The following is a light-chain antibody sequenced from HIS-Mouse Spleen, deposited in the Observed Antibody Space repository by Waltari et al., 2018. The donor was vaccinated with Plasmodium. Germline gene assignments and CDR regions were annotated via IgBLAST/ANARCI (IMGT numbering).Light chain of an antibody. V-gene: IGLV3-27*01. Sequence: SYELTQPSSVSVSPGQTARITCSGDVLAKKYARWFQQKPCQAHVLVIYKDSERPSGIPERFSGSSSGTTVTLTISGAQVEDEADYYCYSAADNNLVFGGGTKLTVL. CDR1: VLAKKY. CDR3: YSAADNNLV. CDR2: KDS. J-gene: IGLJ3*02.